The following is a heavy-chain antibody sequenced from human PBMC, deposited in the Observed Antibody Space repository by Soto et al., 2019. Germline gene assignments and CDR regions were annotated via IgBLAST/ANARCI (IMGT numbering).Heavy chain of an antibody. J-gene: IGHJ4*02. V-gene: IGHV4-34*01. CDR1: DGKSVGYY. CDR2: INHSGST. CDR3: AREWLGYCSSTSCYEPVFAY. Sequence: SLTQPVRYGVLDGKSVGYYGRRISQTQGKGLDWIGEINHSGSTNYNPSLKSRVTISVDTSKNQFSLKLSSVTAADTAVYYCAREWLGYCSSTSCYEPVFAYWGKGTLVTVTS. D-gene: IGHD2-2*01.